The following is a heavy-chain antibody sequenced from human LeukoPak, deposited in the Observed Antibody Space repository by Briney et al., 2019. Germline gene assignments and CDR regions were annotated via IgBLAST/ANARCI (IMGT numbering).Heavy chain of an antibody. CDR2: ISSSGSTI. D-gene: IGHD3-10*02. V-gene: IGHV3-48*03. Sequence: GGSLRLSCVASGFTFRNYEMYWVRQAPGKGLKWVSYISSSGSTIYYADSVKGRFTISRDNAKNSLYLQMNSLRAEDTAVYYCAELGITMIGGVWGKGTTVTISS. CDR3: AELGITMIGGV. J-gene: IGHJ6*04. CDR1: GFTFRNYE.